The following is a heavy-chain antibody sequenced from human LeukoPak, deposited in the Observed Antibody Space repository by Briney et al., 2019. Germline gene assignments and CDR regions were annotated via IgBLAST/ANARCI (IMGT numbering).Heavy chain of an antibody. CDR1: GFTFSSYG. J-gene: IGHJ4*02. D-gene: IGHD6-19*01. CDR3: AEDGNLSSGWYY. CDR2: ISGSGGST. Sequence: HPGGSLRLSCAASGFTFSSYGMSWVRQAPGKGLEWVSAISGSGGSTYYADSVKGRFTISRDNSKNTLYLQMNSLRAEDTAVYYCAEDGNLSSGWYYWGQGTLVTVSS. V-gene: IGHV3-23*01.